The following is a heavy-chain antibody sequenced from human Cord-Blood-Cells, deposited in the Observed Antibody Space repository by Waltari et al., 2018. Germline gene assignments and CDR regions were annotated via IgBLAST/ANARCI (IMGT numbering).Heavy chain of an antibody. CDR2: INPSGST. Sequence: QVQLQQWGAGLLKPSETLSLTCAVYGGSFSGYYWSWIRKPPGKGLEWIGEINPSGSTSYNPSLKSRVTISVDTAKNQFSLKLSSVTAADTAVYYCARSSYYYYYMDVWGKGTTVTVSS. CDR1: GGSFSGYY. J-gene: IGHJ6*03. V-gene: IGHV4-34*01. CDR3: ARSSYYYYYMDV.